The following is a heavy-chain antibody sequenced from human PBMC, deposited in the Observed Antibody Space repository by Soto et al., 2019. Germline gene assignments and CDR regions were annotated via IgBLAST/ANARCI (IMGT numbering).Heavy chain of an antibody. Sequence: SETLSLTCTVSGGSISSGDYYWSWIRQPPGKGLEWIGYIYYSGSTYYNPSLKSRVTISVDTSKNQFSLKLSSVTAADTAVYYCAIARGSYCQQEALAIWGQGTMLTVSS. CDR1: GGSISSGDYY. CDR2: IYYSGST. V-gene: IGHV4-30-4*01. J-gene: IGHJ3*02. CDR3: AIARGSYCQQEALAI. D-gene: IGHD1-26*01.